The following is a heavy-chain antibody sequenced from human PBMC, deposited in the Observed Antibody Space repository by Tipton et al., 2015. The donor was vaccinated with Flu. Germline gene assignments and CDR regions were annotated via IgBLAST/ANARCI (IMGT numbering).Heavy chain of an antibody. CDR2: IYYSGRT. CDR3: ARVLGNSHSYGMDV. Sequence: TLSLTCTVSGGSISSGSYYWGWIRQPPGKGLEWIGCIYYSGRTYYNPSLKSRVTISVDTSKNQFSLKLSSVTAADTAVYYCARVLGNSHSYGMDVWGQGTTVTVSS. CDR1: GGSISSGSYY. V-gene: IGHV4-39*07. J-gene: IGHJ6*02. D-gene: IGHD1-1*01.